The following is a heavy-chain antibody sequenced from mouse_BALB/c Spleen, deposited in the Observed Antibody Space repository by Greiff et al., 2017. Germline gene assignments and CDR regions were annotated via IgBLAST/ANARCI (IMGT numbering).Heavy chain of an antibody. CDR3: ARGRRGSSSEYFDV. Sequence: EVKLVESGGGLVKPGGSLKLSCAASGFTFSSYAMSWVRQTPEKRLEWVASISSGGSTYYPDSVKGRFTISRDNARNILYLQMSSLRSEDTAMCYCARGRRGSSSEYFDVWGAGTTVTVSS. CDR2: ISSGGST. J-gene: IGHJ1*01. V-gene: IGHV5-6-5*01. CDR1: GFTFSSYA. D-gene: IGHD1-1*01.